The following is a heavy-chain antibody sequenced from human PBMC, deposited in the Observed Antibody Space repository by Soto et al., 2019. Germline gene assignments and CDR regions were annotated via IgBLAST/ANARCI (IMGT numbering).Heavy chain of an antibody. CDR1: GGSIIRYY. J-gene: IGHJ4*02. D-gene: IGHD1-26*01. CDR3: ARRYGGNFDY. Sequence: SETLSLTCAVSGGSIIRYYWDWVRQPPGKGLEWIGYIYSSGNTNYNPSLKSRVTMSVDTSKNQFSLKLSSVTAADTAVYYCARRYGGNFDYWGQGTLVTSPQ. CDR2: IYSSGNT. V-gene: IGHV4-59*01.